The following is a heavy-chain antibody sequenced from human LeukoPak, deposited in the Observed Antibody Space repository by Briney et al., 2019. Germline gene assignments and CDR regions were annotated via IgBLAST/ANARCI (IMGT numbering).Heavy chain of an antibody. D-gene: IGHD2-2*01. CDR2: IKTSGGST. Sequence: ASVKVSCKASGYIFTSYYMHWVRQAPGQGLEWMGIIKTSGGSTSYAQKFQGRVTMTRDTSTSTVYMELSSLRSEDTAVYYCARDRMYCSSTSCYYYYYGMDDWGQGTTVTVSS. J-gene: IGHJ6*02. CDR1: GYIFTSYY. CDR3: ARDRMYCSSTSCYYYYYGMDD. V-gene: IGHV1-46*01.